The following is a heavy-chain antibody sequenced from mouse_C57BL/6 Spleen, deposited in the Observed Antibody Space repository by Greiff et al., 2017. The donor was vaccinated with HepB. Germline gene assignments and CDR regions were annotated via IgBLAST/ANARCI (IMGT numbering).Heavy chain of an antibody. D-gene: IGHD1-1*01. CDR3: ARSRFITTVVAPFDY. Sequence: QVQLKQSGAELVKPGASVKISCKASGYAFSSYWMNWVKQRPGKGLEWIGQIYPGDGDTNYNGKFKGKATLTADKSSSTAYMQLSSLTSEDSAVYFCARSRFITTVVAPFDYWGQGTTLTVSS. V-gene: IGHV1-80*01. CDR2: IYPGDGDT. CDR1: GYAFSSYW. J-gene: IGHJ2*01.